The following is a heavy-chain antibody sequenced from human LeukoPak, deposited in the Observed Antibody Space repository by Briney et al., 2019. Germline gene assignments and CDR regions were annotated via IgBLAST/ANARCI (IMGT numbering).Heavy chain of an antibody. CDR1: GFTFTIFE. Sequence: PGGSLRLSCAASGFTFTIFEMNWVRQAPGKGLEWVSYISSTGSTVFYADSVKGRFTISRDNAKNSLFLQMNSLRPEDSAVYYCAKEGSAAVVDYWGQGTLVTVSS. V-gene: IGHV3-48*03. D-gene: IGHD2-2*01. J-gene: IGHJ4*02. CDR2: ISSTGSTV. CDR3: AKEGSAAVVDY.